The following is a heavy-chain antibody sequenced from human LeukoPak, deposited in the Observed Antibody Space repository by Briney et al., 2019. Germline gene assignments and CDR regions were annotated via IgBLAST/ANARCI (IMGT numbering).Heavy chain of an antibody. D-gene: IGHD3-10*01. J-gene: IGHJ4*02. CDR1: GCSISTGGYY. CDR3: ARDGGFYSGLGSPYFDH. Sequence: SETLSLTCSVSGCSISTGGYYWSWIRQHPGKGLEWIGCIYYSGSTYYNPSLKSRVTMSVDTSKNQFSLKLSSVTAASTATYYCARDGGFYSGLGSPYFDHWGQGTLVTVSS. CDR2: IYYSGST. V-gene: IGHV4-31*03.